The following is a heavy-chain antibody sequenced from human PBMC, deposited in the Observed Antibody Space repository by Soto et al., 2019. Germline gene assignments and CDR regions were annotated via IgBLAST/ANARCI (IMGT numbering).Heavy chain of an antibody. D-gene: IGHD3-3*01. J-gene: IGHJ6*02. V-gene: IGHV4-34*01. CDR1: GGSFSDDY. Sequence: PSETLYITCDNCGGSFSDDYWRLVRQPPGMGLVWIGKVSHSGGISYDPPLRSRVTVSADTSKNQILLRLTSVTAADTAVYYCARVRFFLVRFFVLVWDEYLYYGLVVWGHGITVTVCS. CDR3: ARVRFFLVRFFVLVWDEYLYYGLVV. CDR2: VSHSGGI.